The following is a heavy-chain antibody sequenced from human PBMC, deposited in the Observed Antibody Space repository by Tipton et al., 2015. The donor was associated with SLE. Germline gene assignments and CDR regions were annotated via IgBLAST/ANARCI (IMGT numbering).Heavy chain of an antibody. Sequence: TLSLTCAVSGYPISSGYYWGWIRQPPGKGLEWFGSIYHSGNTYYNPSLKSRVTISVDTSKNQFSLKLTSVTAADTAVYYCARMPEGVPDTLDIWGQGTMVTVSS. J-gene: IGHJ3*02. CDR3: ARMPEGVPDTLDI. V-gene: IGHV4-38-2*01. CDR2: IYHSGNT. D-gene: IGHD2-2*01. CDR1: GYPISSGYY.